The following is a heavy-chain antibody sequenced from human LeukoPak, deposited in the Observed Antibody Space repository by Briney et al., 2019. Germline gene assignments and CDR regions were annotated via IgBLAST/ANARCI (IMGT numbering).Heavy chain of an antibody. CDR3: ARDCSSTSCWAGMDV. D-gene: IGHD2-2*01. V-gene: IGHV4-59*01. CDR1: GGSISSYY. CDR2: IYYSGST. J-gene: IGHJ6*02. Sequence: SETLPLTCTVSGGSISSYYWSWIRQPPGKGLEWIGYIYYSGSTNYNPSLKSRVTISVDTSKNQFSLKLSSVAAADTAVYYCARDCSSTSCWAGMDVWGQGTTVTVSS.